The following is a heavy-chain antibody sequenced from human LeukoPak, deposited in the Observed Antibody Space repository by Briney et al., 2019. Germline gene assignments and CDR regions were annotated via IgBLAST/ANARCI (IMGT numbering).Heavy chain of an antibody. CDR1: GGSISSSSYY. J-gene: IGHJ4*02. D-gene: IGHD5-12*01. CDR3: ARLGGYEFYFDY. CDR2: IYYSGST. Sequence: SETLSLTCTVSGGSISSSSYYWGWIRQPPGKGLEWIGSIYYSGSTYYNPSLESRVTISVDTSKNQFSLKLSSVTAADPAVYYCARLGGYEFYFDYWGQGTLVTVSS. V-gene: IGHV4-39*01.